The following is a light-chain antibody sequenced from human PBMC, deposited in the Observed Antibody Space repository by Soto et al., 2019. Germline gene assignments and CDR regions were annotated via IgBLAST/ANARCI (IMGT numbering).Light chain of an antibody. Sequence: QPVVTQSPSASASLGASVKLTCTLNSGHRTNAIAWHQQQPEKGPRYLMKVNSDGSHIKGDGIPDRFSGSSSGAERYLTISSLQSEDEADYYCQTWGTAIPWVFGGGTKLTVL. CDR2: VNSDGSH. CDR1: SGHRTNA. CDR3: QTWGTAIPWV. J-gene: IGLJ3*02. V-gene: IGLV4-69*01.